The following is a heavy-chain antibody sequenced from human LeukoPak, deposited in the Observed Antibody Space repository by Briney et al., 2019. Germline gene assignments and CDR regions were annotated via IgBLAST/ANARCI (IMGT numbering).Heavy chain of an antibody. V-gene: IGHV1-18*01. CDR2: ISAYNRNT. Sequence: GASVKVSCKASGYTFTSYGISWVRQAPGQGLEWMGWISAYNRNTNYAQKLQGRVTMTIDIPMTTAYMELRSLRSDDTAVYYCAREGGSSGWPDYWGQGTLVTVSS. D-gene: IGHD6-19*01. CDR3: AREGGSSGWPDY. CDR1: GYTFTSYG. J-gene: IGHJ4*02.